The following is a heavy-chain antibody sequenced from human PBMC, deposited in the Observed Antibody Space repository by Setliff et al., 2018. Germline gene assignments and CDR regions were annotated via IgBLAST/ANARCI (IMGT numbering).Heavy chain of an antibody. V-gene: IGHV5-51*01. D-gene: IGHD3-16*01. CDR3: ARLGVFPDAFDV. Sequence: GESLKISCKGSGYRFTSNWVAWVRQMPGKGLEWMGIIFPADSDTRYSPSFQGQVTISADKSINTAYLQWRSLKASDTAVCYCARLGVFPDAFDVWGPGTMVTVSS. J-gene: IGHJ3*01. CDR2: IFPADSDT. CDR1: GYRFTSNW.